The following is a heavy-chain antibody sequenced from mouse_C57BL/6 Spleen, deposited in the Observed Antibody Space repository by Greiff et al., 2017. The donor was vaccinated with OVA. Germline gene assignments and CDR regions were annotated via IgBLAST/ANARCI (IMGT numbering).Heavy chain of an antibody. J-gene: IGHJ2*01. V-gene: IGHV1-82*01. Sequence: VQLQQSGPELVKPGASVKISCKASGYAFSSSWMNWVKLRPGKGLEWIGRIYPGDGDTNYNGKFKGKATLTADKSSSKAYMQLSSLTSEDSAVYFCARIDRYYFDYGGQGTTLTVSS. CDR1: GYAFSSSW. CDR3: ARIDRYYFDY. CDR2: IYPGDGDT.